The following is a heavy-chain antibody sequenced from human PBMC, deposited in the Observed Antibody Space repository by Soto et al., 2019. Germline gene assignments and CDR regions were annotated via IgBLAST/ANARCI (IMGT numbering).Heavy chain of an antibody. D-gene: IGHD2-15*01. J-gene: IGHJ5*02. V-gene: IGHV3-23*01. CDR1: GFTFSSYA. CDR3: AIDRAPRIGYNWFDP. Sequence: EVQLLESGAGLVQPGGSLRLSCAASGFTFSSYAMSWVRQAPGKGLEWVSAISGSGGSTYYADSVKGRFTISRDNSKNALYLQMNSLRAEDTAVYYCAIDRAPRIGYNWFDPWGQGTLVTVSS. CDR2: ISGSGGST.